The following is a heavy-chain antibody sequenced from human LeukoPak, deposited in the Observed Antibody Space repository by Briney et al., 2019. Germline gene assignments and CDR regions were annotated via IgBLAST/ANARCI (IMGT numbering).Heavy chain of an antibody. CDR2: IYYSGST. V-gene: IGHV4-59*01. J-gene: IGHJ4*02. CDR1: GGSISSYY. D-gene: IGHD6-13*01. Sequence: PSETLSLTCTVSGGSISSYYWSWIRQPPGKGLEWIGYIYYSGSTNYNPSLKSRVTISVDTSKNQFSLKLSSVTAADTAVYYCARQQLSQLYYFDYWGRELWSPSPQ. CDR3: ARQQLSQLYYFDY.